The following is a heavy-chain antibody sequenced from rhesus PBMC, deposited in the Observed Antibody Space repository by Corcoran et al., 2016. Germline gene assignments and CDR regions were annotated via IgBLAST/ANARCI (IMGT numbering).Heavy chain of an antibody. D-gene: IGHD1-44*01. CDR3: AREIVGTANLDY. Sequence: QVQLQQSGPGLVKPSETLSLTCAVSRYSISSGYGWSWSRQPPGKGLEWIGWFGGSSGRTNYNPSLKSRVTISKDTSKNQFSLRLSSLTAADTAVYYCAREIVGTANLDYWGQGVLVTVSS. CDR1: RYSISSGYG. CDR2: FGGSSGRT. J-gene: IGHJ4*01. V-gene: IGHV4-127*01.